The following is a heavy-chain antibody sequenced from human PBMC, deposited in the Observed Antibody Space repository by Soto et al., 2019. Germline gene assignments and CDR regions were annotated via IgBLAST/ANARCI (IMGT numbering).Heavy chain of an antibody. CDR2: INPNSGGT. J-gene: IGHJ4*02. CDR3: ARTGYSSGWYPDY. CDR1: GYTFTGYY. Sequence: GASVKVSCKASGYTFTGYYMHWVRQAPGQGLEWMGWINPNSGGTNYAQKFQGWVTMTRDTSISTAYMELSRLRSDDTAVYYCARTGYSSGWYPDYWGQGTLVTVSS. D-gene: IGHD6-19*01. V-gene: IGHV1-2*04.